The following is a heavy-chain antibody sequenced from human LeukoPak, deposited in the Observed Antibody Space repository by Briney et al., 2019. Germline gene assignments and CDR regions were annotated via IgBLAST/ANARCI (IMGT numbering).Heavy chain of an antibody. CDR2: ISAYNGNT. CDR3: AKDSGEYSSGYYYYYGMDV. Sequence: ASVKVSCKASGYTFTSYGISWVRQAPGQGLEWMGWISAYNGNTNYAQKLQGRVTMTTDTSTSTAYMELRSLRSDDTAVYYCAKDSGEYSSGYYYYYGMDVWGQGTTVTVSS. CDR1: GYTFTSYG. V-gene: IGHV1-18*01. J-gene: IGHJ6*02. D-gene: IGHD6-19*01.